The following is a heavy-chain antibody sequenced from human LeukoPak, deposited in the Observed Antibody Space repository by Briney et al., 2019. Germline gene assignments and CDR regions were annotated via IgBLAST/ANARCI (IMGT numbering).Heavy chain of an antibody. CDR1: GFTVSSNY. Sequence: GGSLRLSCAASGFTVSSNYMSWVRQAPGKGLEWVSVIYSGGSTYYADSVKGRFTISRDNSKNTLYLQMNSLRAEDTAVYYCAREGYCSSTSCYAVDYWGQGTLVTASS. D-gene: IGHD2-2*01. CDR2: IYSGGST. CDR3: AREGYCSSTSCYAVDY. J-gene: IGHJ4*02. V-gene: IGHV3-53*01.